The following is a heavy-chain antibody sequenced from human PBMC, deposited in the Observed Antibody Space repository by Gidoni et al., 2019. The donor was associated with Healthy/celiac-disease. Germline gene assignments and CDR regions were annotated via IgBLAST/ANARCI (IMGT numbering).Heavy chain of an antibody. CDR2: VSSDGINT. Sequence: QVQLVETGGGVGQPGRARRHAWAASGFTCSSDAMHWVRQAPGKGLEWVAVVSSDGINTYYADSVKGRFTISRYNSKNTLYLQMTSLRAEDTAVYYCARDGLNIVYSYYYGMDVWGQGTTVTVSS. CDR3: ARDGLNIVYSYYYGMDV. CDR1: GFTCSSDA. J-gene: IGHJ6*02. V-gene: IGHV3-30-3*01. D-gene: IGHD2-15*01.